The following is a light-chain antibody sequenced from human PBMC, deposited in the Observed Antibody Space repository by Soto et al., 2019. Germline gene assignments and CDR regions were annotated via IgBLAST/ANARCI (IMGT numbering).Light chain of an antibody. V-gene: IGLV1-40*01. CDR3: QSYDTSLSGYV. CDR1: GSNIGAGYD. CDR2: ANI. J-gene: IGLJ1*01. Sequence: QSVLTQPPSVSGAPGQRVTISCTGSGSNIGAGYDVHWYQQLPGTAPKLLIFANINRPSGVPDRFSGSKSGTSASLAITGLRAEDEADYYCQSYDTSLSGYVFGTGTKVTLL.